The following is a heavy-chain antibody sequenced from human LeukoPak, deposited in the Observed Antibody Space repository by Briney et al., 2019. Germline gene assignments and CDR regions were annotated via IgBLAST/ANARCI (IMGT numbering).Heavy chain of an antibody. CDR2: IKQDGSEK. V-gene: IGHV3-7*03. D-gene: IGHD1-14*01. CDR3: ARKGSRRPSPEGV. CDR1: GFTFSLYW. J-gene: IGHJ4*02. Sequence: GGSLRLSCAASGFTFSLYWMSWVRQAPGKGLEWVADIKQDGSEKYYVDSVKGRFTISRDNAKNSLSLQMDSLRAEDTAVYYCARKGSRRPSPEGVWGQGTLVTVSS.